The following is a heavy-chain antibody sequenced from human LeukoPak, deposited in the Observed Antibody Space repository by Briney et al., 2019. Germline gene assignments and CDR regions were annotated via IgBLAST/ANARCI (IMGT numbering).Heavy chain of an antibody. D-gene: IGHD3-3*01. CDR3: ARVYSTIFGVVRNWFDP. CDR2: ISSSSSYI. CDR1: GFTFSSYS. Sequence: GGSLRLSCAASGFTFSSYSMNWVRQAQGEGLEWVSSISSSSSYIYYADSVKGRFTISRDNAKNSLYLQMNSLRAEDTAVYYCARVYSTIFGVVRNWFDPWGQGTLVTVSS. V-gene: IGHV3-21*01. J-gene: IGHJ5*02.